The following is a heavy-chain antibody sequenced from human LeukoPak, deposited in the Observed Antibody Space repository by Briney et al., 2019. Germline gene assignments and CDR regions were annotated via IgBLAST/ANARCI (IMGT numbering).Heavy chain of an antibody. D-gene: IGHD5-24*01. J-gene: IGHJ4*02. CDR1: GFTFSDYS. CDR3: ARDYKYAFDN. V-gene: IGHV3-48*01. CDR2: IGIDSGNT. Sequence: GGSLRLSCAASGFTFSDYSMNWVRQAPGKGLEWVSYIGIDSGNTNYADSVKGRFTISGDKAKNSLYLRMNSLRVEDTAVYYCARDYKYAFDNWGQGTLVTVSS.